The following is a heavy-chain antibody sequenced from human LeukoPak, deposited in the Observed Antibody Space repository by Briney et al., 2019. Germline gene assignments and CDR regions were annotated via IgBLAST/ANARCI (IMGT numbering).Heavy chain of an antibody. V-gene: IGHV3-30*07. CDR1: GFTFSSYA. Sequence: PGRSLRLSCAASGFTFSSYAMHWVRQAPGKGLEWVAVISYDGSNKYYADSVKGRFTISRDNSKNTLDLQMNSLRAEDTAVYYCAKDNFYDSNGPTHFDYWGQGTLVAVSS. CDR3: AKDNFYDSNGPTHFDY. D-gene: IGHD3-22*01. CDR2: ISYDGSNK. J-gene: IGHJ4*02.